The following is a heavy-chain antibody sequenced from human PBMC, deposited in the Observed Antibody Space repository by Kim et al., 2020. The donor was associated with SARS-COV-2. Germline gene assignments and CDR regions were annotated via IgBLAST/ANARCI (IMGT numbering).Heavy chain of an antibody. CDR3: ARGDCSSTSCQYPFDY. CDR2: IYYSGST. V-gene: IGHV4-39*01. CDR1: GGSISSSSYY. J-gene: IGHJ4*02. Sequence: SETLSLTCTVSGGSISSSSYYWGWIRQPPGKGLEWIGSIYYSGSTYYNPSLKSRVTISVDTSKNQFSLKLSPVTAADTAVYYCARGDCSSTSCQYPFDYWGQRTLVSVSS. D-gene: IGHD2-2*01.